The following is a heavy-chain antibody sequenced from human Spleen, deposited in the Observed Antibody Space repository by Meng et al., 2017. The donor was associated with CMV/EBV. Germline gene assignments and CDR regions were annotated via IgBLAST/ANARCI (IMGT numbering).Heavy chain of an antibody. CDR2: ISGSGGTI. CDR1: GFSFSGYE. D-gene: IGHD1-20*01. CDR3: ARIRLDNWNYIDH. V-gene: IGHV3-48*03. Sequence: GGSLRLSCAVSGFSFSGYEMNWVRQAPGKGLEWVSYISGSGGTIYYADSVKGRFTISRDNAKNSLYLQMNSLRAEDTAVYYCARIRLDNWNYIDHWGQGTLVTVSS. J-gene: IGHJ4*02.